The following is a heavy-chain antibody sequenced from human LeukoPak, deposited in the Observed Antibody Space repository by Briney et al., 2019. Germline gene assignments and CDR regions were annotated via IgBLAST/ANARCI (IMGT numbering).Heavy chain of an antibody. CDR3: ARAGIAAEGWYFDL. CDR2: ISYSGST. Sequence: SETLSLTCTVSGGSISTYYWTWIRQPPGKGLEWIGYISYSGSTNYNPSLKSRVTISVDTSKNQFSLKLSSVTAADTAVYYCARAGIAAEGWYFDLWGRGTLVTVSS. V-gene: IGHV4-59*01. CDR1: GGSISTYY. J-gene: IGHJ2*01. D-gene: IGHD6-25*01.